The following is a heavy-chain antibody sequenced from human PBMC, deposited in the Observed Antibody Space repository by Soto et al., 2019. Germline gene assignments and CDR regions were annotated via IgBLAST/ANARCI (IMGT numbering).Heavy chain of an antibody. J-gene: IGHJ4*02. Sequence: GGSLRLSCAASGFTFSSYGMHWVRQAPGKGLEWVAVISYDGSKRYYAQSVKGRFTISRDNSNNTVDLQMNSLRAEDTALYYCERSIAVAGLEYWGPGTLVTVSS. V-gene: IGHV3-30*03. D-gene: IGHD6-19*01. CDR2: ISYDGSKR. CDR3: ERSIAVAGLEY. CDR1: GFTFSSYG.